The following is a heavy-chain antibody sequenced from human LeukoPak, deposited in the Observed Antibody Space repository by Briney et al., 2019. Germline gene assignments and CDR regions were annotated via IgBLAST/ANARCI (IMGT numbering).Heavy chain of an antibody. CDR3: ARDTYDILTGYLGPDY. Sequence: GASVKVSCKTSGYPFRNYDINWVRQATGQGLEWMGWMNPNSGNTGYAQKFQGRVTMTRNTSISTAYMELSSLRSEDTAVYYCARDTYDILTGYLGPDYWGQGTLVTVSS. CDR1: GYPFRNYD. V-gene: IGHV1-8*01. CDR2: MNPNSGNT. J-gene: IGHJ4*02. D-gene: IGHD3-9*01.